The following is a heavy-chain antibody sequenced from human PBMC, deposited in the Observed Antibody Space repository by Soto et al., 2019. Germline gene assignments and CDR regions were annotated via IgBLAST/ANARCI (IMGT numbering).Heavy chain of an antibody. CDR3: TRGKRDSGYDPGFH. V-gene: IGHV1-2*04. D-gene: IGHD5-12*01. CDR1: GDTFAGYY. Sequence: ASVKVSCKASGDTFAGYYLHWVRQAPGQGLEWMGWINPDSGATNYAQNFQGWVTMTRDTSIRTVYMELTRLRSDDTAIYYCTRGKRDSGYDPGFHWGQGTLVTVS. CDR2: INPDSGAT. J-gene: IGHJ4*02.